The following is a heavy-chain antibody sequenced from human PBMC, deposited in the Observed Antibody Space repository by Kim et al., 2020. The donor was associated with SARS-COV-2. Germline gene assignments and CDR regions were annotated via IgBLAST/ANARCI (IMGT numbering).Heavy chain of an antibody. CDR3: ARDQWIVGVPDYYGMDV. CDR1: GYTFTSYA. V-gene: IGHV7-4-1*02. D-gene: IGHD1-26*01. J-gene: IGHJ6*02. Sequence: ASVKVSCKASGYTFTSYAMNWVRQAPGQGLEWMGWINTNTGNPTYAQGFTGRFVFSLDTSVSTAYLQISSLKAEDTAVYYCARDQWIVGVPDYYGMDVWGQGTTVTVSS. CDR2: INTNTGNP.